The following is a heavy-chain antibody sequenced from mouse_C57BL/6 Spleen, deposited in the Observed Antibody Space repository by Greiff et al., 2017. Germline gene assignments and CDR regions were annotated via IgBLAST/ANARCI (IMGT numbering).Heavy chain of an antibody. V-gene: IGHV1-9*01. CDR3: ASASSYYSTRDAMDY. CDR1: GYTFTGYW. Sequence: QVQLQQSGAELMKPGASVKLSCKATGYTFTGYWIEWVQQRPGHGLEWIGEILPGSGSTKYTEKFKGKATFTADTSSNTAYMQLSSLTTEDSAFYYGASASSYYSTRDAMDYWGQGTSVTVSS. CDR2: ILPGSGST. J-gene: IGHJ4*01. D-gene: IGHD2-5*01.